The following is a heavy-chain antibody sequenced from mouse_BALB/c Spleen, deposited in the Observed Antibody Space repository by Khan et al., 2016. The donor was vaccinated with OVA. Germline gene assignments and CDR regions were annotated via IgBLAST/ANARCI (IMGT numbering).Heavy chain of an antibody. Sequence: EVELVESGGGLVKPGGSLKLSCVASGFNFSSYGMSWVRQTPEKRLEWVATINAGGTYTLYSDSSKGRFTISRDNATNNPYLQMNSLRSEDTAMFYCSWRRTTMIMSSFAYWGQGTLVTVSA. D-gene: IGHD2-4*01. CDR2: INAGGTYT. J-gene: IGHJ3*01. CDR3: SWRRTTMIMSSFAY. V-gene: IGHV5-9-2*01. CDR1: GFNFSSYG.